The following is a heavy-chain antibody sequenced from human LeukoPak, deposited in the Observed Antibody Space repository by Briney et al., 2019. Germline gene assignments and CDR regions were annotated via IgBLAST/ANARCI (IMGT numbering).Heavy chain of an antibody. D-gene: IGHD2-21*02. CDR1: GGSFSGYY. CDR3: ARHGGDSMTVNWFDP. CDR2: INHSGST. V-gene: IGHV4-34*01. Sequence: SETLSLTCAVYGGSFSGYYWSWIRQPPGKGLEWIGEINHSGSTNYNPSLKSRVTISVDTSKNQFSLKLSSVAAADTAVYYCARHGGDSMTVNWFDPWGQGTLVTVSS. J-gene: IGHJ5*02.